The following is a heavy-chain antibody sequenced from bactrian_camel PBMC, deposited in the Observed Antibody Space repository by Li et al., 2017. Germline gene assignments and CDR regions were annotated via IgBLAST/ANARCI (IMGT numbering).Heavy chain of an antibody. Sequence: VQLVESGGGLVQPGASLRLSCAGSALTFSSYAISWVRQAPGKGLEWVAAITSDGSGGFYADSVKGRFTISQDRFKNTLYLRMNSLKTEDTALYYCATRVGDCAYYTPDGCYSDRGQGTQVTVS. CDR2: ITSDGSGG. CDR1: ALTFSSYA. V-gene: IGHV3-2*01. J-gene: IGHJ4*01. D-gene: IGHD3*01.